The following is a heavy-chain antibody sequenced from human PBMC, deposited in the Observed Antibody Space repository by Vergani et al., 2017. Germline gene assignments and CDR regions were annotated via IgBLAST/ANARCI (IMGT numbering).Heavy chain of an antibody. J-gene: IGHJ3*02. CDR2: ISAYNGNT. CDR3: ARDKNDYGDLGRAFDI. CDR1: GGTFSSYA. D-gene: IGHD4-17*01. Sequence: QVQLVQSGAEVKKPGASVKVSCKASGGTFSSYAISWVRQAPGQGLEWMGGISAYNGNTNYAQKLQGRVTMTTDTSTSTAYMELRSLRSDDTAVYYCARDKNDYGDLGRAFDIWGQGTMVTVSS. V-gene: IGHV1-18*01.